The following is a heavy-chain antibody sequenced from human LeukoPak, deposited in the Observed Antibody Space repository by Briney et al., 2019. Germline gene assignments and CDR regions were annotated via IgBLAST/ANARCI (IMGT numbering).Heavy chain of an antibody. CDR3: ARQDYGDNNWFDP. Sequence: PSETLSLTCTVSGGSISSSSYYWGWIRQPPGKGLEWIGYVSYSGSTNYNPSLRSRVTISVDTSKNQFSLELSSVTAADTAVYYCARQDYGDNNWFDPWGQGTLVTVSS. J-gene: IGHJ5*02. CDR1: GGSISSSSYY. CDR2: VSYSGST. V-gene: IGHV4-61*05. D-gene: IGHD4-17*01.